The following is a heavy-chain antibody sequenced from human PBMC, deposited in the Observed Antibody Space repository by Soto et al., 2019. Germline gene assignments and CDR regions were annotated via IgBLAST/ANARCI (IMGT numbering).Heavy chain of an antibody. J-gene: IGHJ4*02. D-gene: IGHD6-19*01. V-gene: IGHV3-74*01. CDR1: GFTFSSYW. CDR3: ARSPYIAVAGTGPEYFDY. CDR2: INSDGSST. Sequence: TGGSLRLSCAASGFTFSSYWMHWVRQAPGKGLVWVSRINSDGSSTSYADSVKGRFTISRDNAKNTLYLQMNSLRAEDTAVYYCARSPYIAVAGTGPEYFDYWGQGTLVTVSS.